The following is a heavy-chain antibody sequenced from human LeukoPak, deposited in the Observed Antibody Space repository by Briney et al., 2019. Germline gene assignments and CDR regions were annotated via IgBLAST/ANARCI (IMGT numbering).Heavy chain of an antibody. J-gene: IGHJ3*01. CDR1: GDTFSSYA. Sequence: SVKVSCKASGDTFSSYAISWLRQAPGQGLEWMGGIIPILGTTNYAQKFQGRVTITADESTSTLYMELRSLRSEDTAIYYCARDDYYDSSAYREDPFDVWGQGTMVTVSS. CDR3: ARDDYYDSSAYREDPFDV. V-gene: IGHV1-69*13. D-gene: IGHD3-22*01. CDR2: IIPILGTT.